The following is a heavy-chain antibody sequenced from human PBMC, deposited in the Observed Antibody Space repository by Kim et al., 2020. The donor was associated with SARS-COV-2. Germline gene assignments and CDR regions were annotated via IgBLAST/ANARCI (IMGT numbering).Heavy chain of an antibody. V-gene: IGHV3-33*01. CDR3: ARGTDYDFWSGYLSYYYYGKDV. Sequence: GGSLRLSCAASGFTFSSYGMHWVRQAPGKGLEWVAVIWYDGSNKYYADSVKGRFTISRDNSKNTLYLQMNSLRAEDTAVYYCARGTDYDFWSGYLSYYYYGKDVCRRGTTATVS. CDR2: IWYDGSNK. D-gene: IGHD3-3*01. J-gene: IGHJ6*02. CDR1: GFTFSSYG.